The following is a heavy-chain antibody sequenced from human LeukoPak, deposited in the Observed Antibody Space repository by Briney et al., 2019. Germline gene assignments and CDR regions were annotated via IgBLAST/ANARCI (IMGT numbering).Heavy chain of an antibody. V-gene: IGHV3-23*01. Sequence: GGSLRLSCAASGFTFSSYAMSWVRQAPGKGLEWVSSISGSGGRTYYADSVKGRFSISRDNSKNTLYLQMSSLRPEDTAVYYCAKTTDEVGAVDYWGQGTLVTVSS. CDR1: GFTFSSYA. D-gene: IGHD3-10*01. J-gene: IGHJ4*02. CDR2: ISGSGGRT. CDR3: AKTTDEVGAVDY.